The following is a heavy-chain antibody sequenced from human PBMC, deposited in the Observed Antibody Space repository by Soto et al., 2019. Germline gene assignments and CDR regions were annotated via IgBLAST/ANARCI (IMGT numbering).Heavy chain of an antibody. J-gene: IGHJ4*02. CDR3: AKATGYSSGWSL. CDR1: GFTFSSYG. D-gene: IGHD6-19*01. Sequence: AGGSLRLSCAASGFTFSSYGMHWVRQAPGKGLEWVAVISYDGSNKYYADSVKGRFTISRDNSKNTLYLQMNSLRAEDTAVYYCAKATGYSSGWSLWGQGALVTVSS. CDR2: ISYDGSNK. V-gene: IGHV3-30*18.